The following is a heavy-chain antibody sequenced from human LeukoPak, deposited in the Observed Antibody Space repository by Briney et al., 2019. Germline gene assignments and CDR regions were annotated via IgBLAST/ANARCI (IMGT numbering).Heavy chain of an antibody. D-gene: IGHD6-19*01. V-gene: IGHV4-59*08. CDR1: GGSISSYY. Sequence: PSETLSLTCTVSGGSISSYYWSWLRQPPGKGLEWIGYIYYSGSTNYNPSLKSRVTISVDTSKNQFSLKLSSVTAADTAVCYCARTAVAGKGYYFDYWGQGTLVTVSS. CDR3: ARTAVAGKGYYFDY. J-gene: IGHJ4*02. CDR2: IYYSGST.